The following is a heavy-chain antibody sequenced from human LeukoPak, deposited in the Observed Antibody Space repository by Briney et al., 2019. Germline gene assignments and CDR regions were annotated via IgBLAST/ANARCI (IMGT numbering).Heavy chain of an antibody. CDR1: GFTFSSYA. CDR2: INSDGSST. J-gene: IGHJ4*02. V-gene: IGHV3-74*01. Sequence: GGSLRLSCAASGFTFSSYAMSWVRQAPGKGLVWVSRINSDGSSTSYADSVKGRFTISRDNAKNTLYLQMNSLRAEDTAVYYCARDSNRWGREFDYWGQGTLVTVSS. CDR3: ARDSNRWGREFDY. D-gene: IGHD2-21*02.